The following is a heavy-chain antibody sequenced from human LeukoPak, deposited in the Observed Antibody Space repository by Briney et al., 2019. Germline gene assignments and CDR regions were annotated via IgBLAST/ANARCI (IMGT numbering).Heavy chain of an antibody. CDR2: MNPNSGDT. Sequence: ASVKVSCKASGYTFTSYDISWVRQATGQGLEWMGWMNPNSGDTGYAQKFQGRVTMTRNTSISTAYMELSSLRSEDTAVYYCARGRRYSGYDAFGYWGQGTLVTVSS. V-gene: IGHV1-8*01. J-gene: IGHJ4*02. D-gene: IGHD5-12*01. CDR1: GYTFTSYD. CDR3: ARGRRYSGYDAFGY.